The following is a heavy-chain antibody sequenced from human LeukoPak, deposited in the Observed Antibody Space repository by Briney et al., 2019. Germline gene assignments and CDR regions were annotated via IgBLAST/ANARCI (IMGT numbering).Heavy chain of an antibody. J-gene: IGHJ4*02. CDR3: ARDPGGAWAVAAAGIDY. CDR1: GFTFSSYW. D-gene: IGHD6-13*01. Sequence: GGSLRLSCAASGFTFSSYWMSWVRQAPGKGLEWVANIKQDGSEKYYVDSVKGRFTISRDNAKNSLYLQMNSLRAEDTAVYYCARDPGGAWAVAAAGIDYWGQGTLVTVSS. CDR2: IKQDGSEK. V-gene: IGHV3-7*01.